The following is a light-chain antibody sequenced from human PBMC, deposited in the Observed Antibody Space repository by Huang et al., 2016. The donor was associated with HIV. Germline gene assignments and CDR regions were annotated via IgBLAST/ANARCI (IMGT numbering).Light chain of an antibody. CDR2: GAS. Sequence: EIVLTQSPGTLSLSPGERATLACRASQRISSSFLSWYQQKPGQTPRRLIYGASNRATGIPDRFRGSGSGTDFTLTISRLEPEDFAVYYCHHYGSPPWTFGQGTKVEIK. CDR1: QRISSSF. V-gene: IGKV3-20*01. J-gene: IGKJ1*01. CDR3: HHYGSPPWT.